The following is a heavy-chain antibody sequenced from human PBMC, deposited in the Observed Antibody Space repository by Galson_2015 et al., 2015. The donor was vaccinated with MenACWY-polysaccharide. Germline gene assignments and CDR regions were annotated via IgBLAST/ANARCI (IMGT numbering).Heavy chain of an antibody. V-gene: IGHV1-69*04. CDR2: IIPILGIA. Sequence: SVKVSCKASGGTFSSYAISWVRQAPGQGLEWMGRIIPILGIANYAQKFQGRVTITADKSTSTAYMELSSLRSEDTAVYYCARGGRRTNLDDYWGQGTLVTVSS. CDR1: GGTFSSYA. CDR3: ARGGRRTNLDDY. J-gene: IGHJ4*02. D-gene: IGHD3-16*01.